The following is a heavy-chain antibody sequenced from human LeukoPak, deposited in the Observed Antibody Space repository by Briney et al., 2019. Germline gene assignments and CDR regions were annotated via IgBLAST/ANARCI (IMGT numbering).Heavy chain of an antibody. D-gene: IGHD4-17*01. J-gene: IGHJ6*02. CDR3: AIDKTGDHYGMDV. CDR2: ISYDGSNK. CDR1: GFTFSSYG. Sequence: GRSLRLSCAASGFTFSSYGMHWVRQAPGKGLEWVAVISYDGSNKYYADSVKGRFTISRDNSKNTLYLQMNSLRAEDTAVYYCAIDKTGDHYGMDVWGQGTTVTVSS. V-gene: IGHV3-30*03.